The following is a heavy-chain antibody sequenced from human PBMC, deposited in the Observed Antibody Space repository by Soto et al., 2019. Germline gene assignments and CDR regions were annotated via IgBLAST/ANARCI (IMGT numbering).Heavy chain of an antibody. CDR1: CGSTSSSRYH. D-gene: IGHD5-12*01. CDR3: ARLLRHNYYGMDV. J-gene: IGHJ6*02. V-gene: IGHV4-39*01. Sequence: SETLSLACTVSCGSTSSSRYHWGWIRQPPGKGLEWIGSIYYSGSTYYNPSLKSRVTISVDTSKNQFSLKLSSVTAADTAVYYCARLLRHNYYGMDVWGQGTTVT. CDR2: IYYSGST.